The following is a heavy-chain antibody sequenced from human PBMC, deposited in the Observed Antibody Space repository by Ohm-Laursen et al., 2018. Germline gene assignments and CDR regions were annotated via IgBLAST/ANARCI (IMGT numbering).Heavy chain of an antibody. CDR1: GGSISSYY. CDR2: IYFTGST. D-gene: IGHD1-1*01. V-gene: IGHV4-59*08. J-gene: IGHJ1*01. Sequence: SDTLSLTCTVSGGSISSYYWSWIRQPPGKGLEWIGYIYFTGSTNYNPSLKSRVTISIDRSKNQFSLKLSSVTAADTAVYYCARGITTGLDYFQPWGQGALVTVSS. CDR3: ARGITTGLDYFQP.